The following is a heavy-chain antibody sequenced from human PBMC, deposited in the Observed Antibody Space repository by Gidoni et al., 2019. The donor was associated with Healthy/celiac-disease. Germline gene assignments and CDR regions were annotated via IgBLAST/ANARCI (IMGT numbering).Heavy chain of an antibody. J-gene: IGHJ4*02. CDR2: IWYDGINK. Sequence: QVQLSESGGGVVQPGRSLSLSCAVSGFTFSSYVMHWARQAPGKGLEWVAVIWYDGINKYYADSVKGRFTISRDNSKNTLYLQMNSLRAEDTAIYYCAREWRSGSFDYWGQGTLVTVSS. CDR3: AREWRSGSFDY. CDR1: GFTFSSYV. D-gene: IGHD1-26*01. V-gene: IGHV3-33*01.